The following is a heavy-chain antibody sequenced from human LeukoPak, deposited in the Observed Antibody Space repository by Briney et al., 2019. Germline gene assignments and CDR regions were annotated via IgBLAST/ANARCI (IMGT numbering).Heavy chain of an antibody. CDR2: IYPGDSDT. J-gene: IGHJ4*02. V-gene: IGHV5-51*01. D-gene: IGHD1-26*01. Sequence: GESLKISCKASGYTFTDYWIGWVRQMPGKGLEWVGIIYPGDSDTRYNPFFQGQLTISADNSISTAYLQWSSLKASDTAMYYCARRAGEWELLDYWGQGTLVTVSS. CDR1: GYTFTDYW. CDR3: ARRAGEWELLDY.